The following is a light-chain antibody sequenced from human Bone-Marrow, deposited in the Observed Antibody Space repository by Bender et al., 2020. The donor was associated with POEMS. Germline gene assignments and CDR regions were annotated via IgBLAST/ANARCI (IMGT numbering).Light chain of an antibody. CDR3: SSFVGSKIV. CDR2: EVD. CDR1: SSDVGSYNL. Sequence: QSALTQPASVSGSPGQSITISCTGTSSDVGSYNLVSWYQHHPGRAPKLLIYEVDNRPSGVPDRFSGSKSGNTASLTVSGLQAEDEADYYCSSFVGSKIVFGGGTKVTVL. J-gene: IGLJ2*01. V-gene: IGLV2-23*02.